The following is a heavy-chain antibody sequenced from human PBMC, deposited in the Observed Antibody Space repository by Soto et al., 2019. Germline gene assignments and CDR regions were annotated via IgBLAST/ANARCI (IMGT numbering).Heavy chain of an antibody. Sequence: EVHLVESGGGLVQPGGSLRLSCAASGFSFSDHYMEWVRQAPGKGLEWVSRIRNKANSYTTQYAAAVRGRFTLSRDDSKNSLFLQMNSLKTEDTAIYYCARTIMYSAPHYFDYSGQGTLVTVSS. CDR1: GFSFSDHY. J-gene: IGHJ4*02. CDR3: ARTIMYSAPHYFDY. CDR2: IRNKANSYTT. D-gene: IGHD1-26*01. V-gene: IGHV3-72*01.